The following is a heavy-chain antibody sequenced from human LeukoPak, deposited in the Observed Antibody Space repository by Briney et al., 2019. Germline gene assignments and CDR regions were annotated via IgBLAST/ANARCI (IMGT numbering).Heavy chain of an antibody. D-gene: IGHD6-6*01. CDR2: ISAYNGNT. J-gene: IGHJ4*02. CDR1: GYTFTSYG. Sequence: EASVKVSCKASGYTFTSYGISWVRQAPGQGLEWMGWISAYNGNTNYAQKLQGRVTMTTDTSTSTAYMELRSLRSDDTAVYYCARDRPRGYSSSSGWNYWGQGTLVTVSS. CDR3: ARDRPRGYSSSSGWNY. V-gene: IGHV1-18*01.